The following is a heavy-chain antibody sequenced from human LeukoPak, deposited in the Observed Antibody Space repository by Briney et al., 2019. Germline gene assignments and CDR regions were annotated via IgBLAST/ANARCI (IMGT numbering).Heavy chain of an antibody. V-gene: IGHV3-21*01. CDR3: ARVARQFDY. CDR1: GFTFSNAW. Sequence: GGSLRLSCAASGFTFSNAWMSWVRQAPGKGLEWVSSISSSSSYIYYADSVKGRFTISRDNAKNSLYLQMNSLRAEDTAVYYCARVARQFDYWGQGTLVTVSS. CDR2: ISSSSSYI. J-gene: IGHJ4*02.